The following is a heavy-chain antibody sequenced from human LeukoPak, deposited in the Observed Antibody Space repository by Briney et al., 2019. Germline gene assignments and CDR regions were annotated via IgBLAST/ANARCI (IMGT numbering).Heavy chain of an antibody. CDR3: AKSYDILTGYSSIDY. CDR2: ISGSGGST. Sequence: GGSLRLSCAVSGFTFSSYAMSWVRQAPGKGLEWVSAISGSGGSTYYADSVKGRFTISRDNSKNTLYLQMNSLRAEDTAVYYCAKSYDILTGYSSIDYWGQGTLVTVSS. CDR1: GFTFSSYA. V-gene: IGHV3-23*01. D-gene: IGHD3-9*01. J-gene: IGHJ4*02.